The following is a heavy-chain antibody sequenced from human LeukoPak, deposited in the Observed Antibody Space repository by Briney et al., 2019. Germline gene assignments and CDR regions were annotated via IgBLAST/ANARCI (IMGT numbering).Heavy chain of an antibody. Sequence: KPSETLSLTCAVYGGSFSGYYWSWIRQRPGKGLEWIGEINHSGSTNYNPSLKSRVTISVDTSKNQFSLKLSSVTAADTAVYYCARGPTVTTHFDYWGQGTLVTVSS. CDR1: GGSFSGYY. D-gene: IGHD4-17*01. CDR2: INHSGST. CDR3: ARGPTVTTHFDY. V-gene: IGHV4-34*01. J-gene: IGHJ4*02.